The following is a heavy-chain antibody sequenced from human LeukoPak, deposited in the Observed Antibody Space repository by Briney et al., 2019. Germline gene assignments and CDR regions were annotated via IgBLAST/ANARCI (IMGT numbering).Heavy chain of an antibody. Sequence: ASVKVSCKASGYTFTGYYMHWVRQAPGQGLEWMGWINPNSGGTNYAQKFQGRVIMTRDTSISTAYMELSGLRSDDTAVYYCARSGGYYYDSSGYDWGQGTLVTASS. V-gene: IGHV1-2*02. CDR2: INPNSGGT. CDR1: GYTFTGYY. J-gene: IGHJ4*02. CDR3: ARSGGYYYDSSGYD. D-gene: IGHD3-22*01.